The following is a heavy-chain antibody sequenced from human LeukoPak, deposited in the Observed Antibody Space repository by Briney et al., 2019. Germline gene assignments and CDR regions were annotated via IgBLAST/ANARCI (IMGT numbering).Heavy chain of an antibody. Sequence: ASVKVSCKASGYTFTSYGINWVRQAPGQGLEWMGWISAYNGNTNYAQKLQGRVTMTTDTSTSTAYMELRSLRSDDTAVYYCAREGTTYHCCYMDVWGKGTTVTVSS. D-gene: IGHD2/OR15-2a*01. CDR2: ISAYNGNT. CDR3: AREGTTYHCCYMDV. CDR1: GYTFTSYG. V-gene: IGHV1-18*01. J-gene: IGHJ6*03.